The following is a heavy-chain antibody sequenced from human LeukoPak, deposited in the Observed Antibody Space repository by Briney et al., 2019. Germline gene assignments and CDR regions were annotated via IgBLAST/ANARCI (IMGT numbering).Heavy chain of an antibody. V-gene: IGHV4-59*08. Sequence: PSETLSLTCTVSGGSISSYYWSWIRQPPGKGLEWIGYIYYSGSTNYNPSLKSRVTISVDTSKNQFSLKLSSVTAADTAVYYCARSTSFGWYFDLWGRGTLVTVSS. D-gene: IGHD3-10*01. J-gene: IGHJ2*01. CDR1: GGSISSYY. CDR3: ARSTSFGWYFDL. CDR2: IYYSGST.